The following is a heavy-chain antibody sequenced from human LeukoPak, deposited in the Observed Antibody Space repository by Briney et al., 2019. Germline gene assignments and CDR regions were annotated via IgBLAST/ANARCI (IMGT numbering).Heavy chain of an antibody. V-gene: IGHV4-59*08. CDR1: GGSISSYY. Sequence: PSETLSLTCTVSGGSISSYYWSWIRQTPGKGLEWIGYIYYSGGTKYNPSLKSRVTISVDTSENQFSMKLSSVTAAGTAVYYCARGHLNYYYYMDVWGKGTTVTISS. J-gene: IGHJ6*03. CDR3: ARGHLNYYYYMDV. CDR2: IYYSGGT.